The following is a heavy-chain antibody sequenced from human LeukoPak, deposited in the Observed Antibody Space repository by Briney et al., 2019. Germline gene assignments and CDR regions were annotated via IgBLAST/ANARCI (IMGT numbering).Heavy chain of an antibody. Sequence: PSETLSLTCTVSGGSISSSSYYWGWIRQPPGKGLEWIGSIYYSGSTYYNPSLKSRVTISVDTSKNQFSLKLSSVTAADTAVYYSAGGGTYYDFWSGYYWESTVDYWGQGTLVTVSS. CDR1: GGSISSSSYY. CDR2: IYYSGST. D-gene: IGHD3-3*01. J-gene: IGHJ4*02. V-gene: IGHV4-39*01. CDR3: AGGGTYYDFWSGYYWESTVDY.